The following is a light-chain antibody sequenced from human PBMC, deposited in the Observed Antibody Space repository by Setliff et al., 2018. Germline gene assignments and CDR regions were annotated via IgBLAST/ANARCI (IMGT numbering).Light chain of an antibody. J-gene: IGLJ2*01. Sequence: QSVLTQPASVSGSPGQSTTISCTGTSSDVGGYNYVSWYQQHPGKAPKLMIYDVSKRPSGVSNRFSGSKSGNTASLTISGLQAEDEADYYCSSYTSSSTYGVFGGGTK. CDR2: DVS. CDR1: SSDVGGYNY. V-gene: IGLV2-14*01. CDR3: SSYTSSSTYGV.